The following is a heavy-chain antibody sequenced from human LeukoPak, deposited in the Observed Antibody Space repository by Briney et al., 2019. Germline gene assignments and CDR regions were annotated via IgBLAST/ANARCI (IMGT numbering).Heavy chain of an antibody. CDR2: IYYSGTT. V-gene: IGHV4-39*07. CDR3: ARGLRGYRYGPFDY. Sequence: SETLSLTCTASGGSISSRSYYWGWIRQPPGKGLEWIGSIYYSGTTYYKPSLKSRVTISVDTSQSQFSLELSSVTAADAAVYYCARGLRGYRYGPFDYWGQGTLVTVSS. CDR1: GGSISSRSYY. D-gene: IGHD5-18*01. J-gene: IGHJ4*02.